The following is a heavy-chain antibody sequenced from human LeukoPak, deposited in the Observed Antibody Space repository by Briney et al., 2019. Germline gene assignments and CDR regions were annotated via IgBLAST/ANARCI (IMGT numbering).Heavy chain of an antibody. Sequence: SETLSLTCAVYGGSFSAYYWSWIRQPPGKGLEWIGEINHSGSTNYNPSLKSRVTISVDTSKNQFSLKLSSVTAADTAVYYCARGQDGFDFWSGYSNPANWFDPWGQGTLVTVSS. CDR2: INHSGST. J-gene: IGHJ5*02. CDR3: ARGQDGFDFWSGYSNPANWFDP. CDR1: GGSFSAYY. V-gene: IGHV4-34*01. D-gene: IGHD3-3*01.